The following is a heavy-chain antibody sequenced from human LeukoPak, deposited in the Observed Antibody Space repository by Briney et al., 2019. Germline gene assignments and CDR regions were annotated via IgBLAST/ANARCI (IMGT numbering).Heavy chain of an antibody. V-gene: IGHV1-69*04. J-gene: IGHJ6*02. D-gene: IGHD2-2*02. Sequence: SVKVSCKASGGTFSSYAISWVRQAPGQGLEWMGRIIPILGIANYAQKFQGRVTITADKSTSTAYMELSSLRSEDTAVYHCARDPGCSSTSCSTDYYYYYGMDVWGQGTTVTVSS. CDR1: GGTFSSYA. CDR3: ARDPGCSSTSCSTDYYYYYGMDV. CDR2: IIPILGIA.